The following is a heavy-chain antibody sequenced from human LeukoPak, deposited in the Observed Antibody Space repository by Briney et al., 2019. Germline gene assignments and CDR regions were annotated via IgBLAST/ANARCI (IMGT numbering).Heavy chain of an antibody. CDR1: GGSISSGGYY. CDR2: IYHSGST. D-gene: IGHD1-26*01. J-gene: IGHJ6*02. V-gene: IGHV4-30-2*01. CDR3: ARDSHLDYGGSYQRGDYYYGMDV. Sequence: SETLSLTCTVSGGSISSGGYYWSWIRQPPGKGLEWIGYIYHSGSTYYNPSLKSRVTISVDTSKNQFSLKLSSVTAADTAVYYCARDSHLDYGGSYQRGDYYYGMDVWGQGTTVTVSS.